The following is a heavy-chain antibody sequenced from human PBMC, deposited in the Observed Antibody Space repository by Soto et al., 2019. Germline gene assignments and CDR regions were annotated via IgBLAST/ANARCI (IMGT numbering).Heavy chain of an antibody. CDR3: AFSFGGYFDY. Sequence: PGGSLRLSCAASGFTFSSYAMSWVRQAPGKGLEWVSALSGSGCSTYYADSVKGRFTISRDNSKNTLYLQMTSLRAEDTAVYYCAFSFGGYFDYWGQGTLVTVSS. CDR2: LSGSGCST. J-gene: IGHJ4*02. D-gene: IGHD2-15*01. V-gene: IGHV3-23*01. CDR1: GFTFSSYA.